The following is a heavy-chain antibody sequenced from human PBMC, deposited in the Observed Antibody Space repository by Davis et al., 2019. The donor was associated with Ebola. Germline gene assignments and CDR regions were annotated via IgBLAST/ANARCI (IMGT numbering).Heavy chain of an antibody. Sequence: ASVKVSCKASGYTFTGYYMHWVRQAPGQGLEWMGWINPNSGGTNYAQKFQGRVTMTRDTSISTAYMELRSLRSDDTAVYYCARDRPYCSSTSCYVSPWGQGTLVTVSS. CDR2: INPNSGGT. J-gene: IGHJ5*02. CDR3: ARDRPYCSSTSCYVSP. D-gene: IGHD2-2*01. V-gene: IGHV1-2*02. CDR1: GYTFTGYY.